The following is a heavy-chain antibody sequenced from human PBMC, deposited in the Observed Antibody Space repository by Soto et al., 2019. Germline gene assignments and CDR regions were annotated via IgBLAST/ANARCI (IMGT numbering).Heavy chain of an antibody. Sequence: SQTLSLTCAISGDSVSRNSAACNWFRQSPSRGLEWLGRTYYRSKWYNDYAVSVKSRITINPDTSKNQFSLQLNSVAPEDTAVYYCARVSIVGATTRFYYYGMDVWGQGTTVTV. V-gene: IGHV6-1*01. D-gene: IGHD1-26*01. J-gene: IGHJ6*02. CDR2: TYYRSKWYN. CDR3: ARVSIVGATTRFYYYGMDV. CDR1: GDSVSRNSAA.